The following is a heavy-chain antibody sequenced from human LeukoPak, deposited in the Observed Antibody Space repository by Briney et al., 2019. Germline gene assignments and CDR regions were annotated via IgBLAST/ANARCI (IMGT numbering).Heavy chain of an antibody. CDR1: GYSFTSYY. D-gene: IGHD3-22*01. J-gene: IGHJ4*02. CDR3: ARSYDSSGYHDY. V-gene: IGHV1-46*01. Sequence: ASVKVSCTASGYSFTSYYMHWVRQAPGQGLEWMGIINPSGGSTNYAQKFQGRVALTRDTSTSTVYMELSSLRSEDTAVYYCARSYDSSGYHDYWGQGTLVTVSS. CDR2: INPSGGST.